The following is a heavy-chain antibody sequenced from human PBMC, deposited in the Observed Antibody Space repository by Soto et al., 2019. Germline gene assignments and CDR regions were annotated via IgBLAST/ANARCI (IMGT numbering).Heavy chain of an antibody. D-gene: IGHD3-22*01. V-gene: IGHV4-34*01. Sequence: SETLSLTCAVYGGSFSGHYWSSICQPPGKGLEWIGEINHSGSTNSNPSLKSRVTISVDTSKNQFSLKLSSVTAADTAVYYCARGISMIVEVQRDAPDKYYFDSWGQGTLGTVSA. CDR2: INHSGST. J-gene: IGHJ4*02. CDR3: ARGISMIVEVQRDAPDKYYFDS. CDR1: GGSFSGHY.